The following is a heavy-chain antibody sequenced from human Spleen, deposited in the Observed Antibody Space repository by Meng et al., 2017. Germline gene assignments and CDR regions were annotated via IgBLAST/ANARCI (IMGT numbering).Heavy chain of an antibody. J-gene: IGHJ4*02. CDR3: VKHSSDWSLDS. D-gene: IGHD6-19*01. Sequence: VQPAQSGAEVKKPGPSLKVSCKASGYTYTHYQMDWVRQAPGQGLEWMGWIHPSGNANYAQKFQGRVTMTTDTSTTTAYMELRSLRSDDSALYYCVKHSSDWSLDSWGQGTLVTVSS. CDR2: IHPSGNA. CDR1: GYTYTHYQ. V-gene: IGHV1-18*01.